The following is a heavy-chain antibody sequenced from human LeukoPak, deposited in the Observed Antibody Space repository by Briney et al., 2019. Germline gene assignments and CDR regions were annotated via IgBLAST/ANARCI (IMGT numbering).Heavy chain of an antibody. J-gene: IGHJ6*02. V-gene: IGHV4-59*01. D-gene: IGHD3-10*01. CDR1: GGSISSYY. CDR3: ARARYGSGSYYNALHYYYYGMDV. Sequence: SETLSLTCTVSGGSISSYYWSWIRQPPGKGLEWIGYIYYSGSTNYNPSLKSRVTISVDTSKNQFSLKLSSVTAADTAVYYCARARYGSGSYYNALHYYYYGMDVWGQGTTVTVSS. CDR2: IYYSGST.